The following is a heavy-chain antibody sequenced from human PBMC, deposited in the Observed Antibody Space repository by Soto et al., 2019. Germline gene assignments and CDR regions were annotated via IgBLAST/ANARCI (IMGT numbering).Heavy chain of an antibody. CDR2: IYHTWKT. Sequence: TLSRTCTVACGSLCGAVYYWSWIRQQPWKGLECIGYIYHTWKTYYNPSLESRVTMSVDTSKNQFSLKLASVTAADTAVYYCARDGSSTANWIDHWGQGTMVTLSS. V-gene: IGHV4-31*03. J-gene: IGHJ5*02. CDR1: CGSLCGAVYY. CDR3: ARDGSSTANWIDH. D-gene: IGHD2-2*01.